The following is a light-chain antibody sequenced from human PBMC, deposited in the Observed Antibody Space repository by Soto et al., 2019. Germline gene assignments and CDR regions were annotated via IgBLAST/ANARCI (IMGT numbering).Light chain of an antibody. CDR1: QGISSY. CDR3: QQYYSFPCT. J-gene: IGKJ1*01. Sequence: VIGLSQEPCLLSASAGDRVTISCLISQGISSYLAWYQQKPGKAPELLIYAASTLQSGVPSRFSGSGSGTDFTLTISCLQSEDFATYYCQQYYSFPCTFGQGTQLEIK. CDR2: AAS. V-gene: IGKV1D-8*01.